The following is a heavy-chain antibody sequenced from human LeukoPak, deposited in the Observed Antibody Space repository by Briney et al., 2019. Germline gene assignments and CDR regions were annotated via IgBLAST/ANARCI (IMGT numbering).Heavy chain of an antibody. D-gene: IGHD1-1*01. CDR1: GASLNNFY. J-gene: IGHJ5*02. Sequence: SETLSLTCTLSGASLNNFYWSWIRQPAGKGMEWIGRIYISGRTNYNPPLKSRISMSIDTSKAHFSLKLSSVTAADTATYYCARERGTIIGSSGPTWLDPWGQGILVTVSS. V-gene: IGHV4-4*07. CDR3: ARERGTIIGSSGPTWLDP. CDR2: IYISGRT.